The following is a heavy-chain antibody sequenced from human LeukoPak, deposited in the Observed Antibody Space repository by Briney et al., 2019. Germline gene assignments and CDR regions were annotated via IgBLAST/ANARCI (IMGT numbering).Heavy chain of an antibody. V-gene: IGHV3-23*01. J-gene: IGHJ1*01. Sequence: PGGSLRLSCAASGFTSSSYAMSWVRQAPGKGLEWVSAISGSGGSTYYADSVKGRFTISRDNSKNTLYLQMNSLRAEDTAVYYCAKDPKYSSGLVHSEYFQHWGQGTLVTVSS. CDR3: AKDPKYSSGLVHSEYFQH. CDR1: GFTSSSYA. D-gene: IGHD6-19*01. CDR2: ISGSGGST.